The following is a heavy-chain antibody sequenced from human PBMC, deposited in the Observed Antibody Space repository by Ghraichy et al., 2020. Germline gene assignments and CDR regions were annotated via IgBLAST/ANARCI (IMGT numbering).Heavy chain of an antibody. D-gene: IGHD3-3*01. CDR3: AKNLRFWSGPPGGY. Sequence: GGSLRLSCAASGFTFSSYAMSWVRQAPGKGLEWVSAISGSGGSTYYADSVKGRFTISRDNSKNTLYLQMNSLRAEDTAVYYCAKNLRFWSGPPGGYWGQGTLVTVSS. CDR1: GFTFSSYA. V-gene: IGHV3-23*01. J-gene: IGHJ4*02. CDR2: ISGSGGST.